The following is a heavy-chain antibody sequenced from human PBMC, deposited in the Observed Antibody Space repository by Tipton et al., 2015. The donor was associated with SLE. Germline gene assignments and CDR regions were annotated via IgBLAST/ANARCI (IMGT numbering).Heavy chain of an antibody. J-gene: IGHJ4*02. CDR3: ARGLVGIEY. V-gene: IGHV4-34*01. D-gene: IGHD3-9*01. Sequence: LRLSCAVYGGSFSGYYWSWIRQPPGKGLEWIGEINHSGSTNYNPSLKSRVTISVDTSKNQFSLKLSSVTAADTAVYYCARGLVGIEYWGQGTLVTVSS. CDR1: GGSFSGYY. CDR2: INHSGST.